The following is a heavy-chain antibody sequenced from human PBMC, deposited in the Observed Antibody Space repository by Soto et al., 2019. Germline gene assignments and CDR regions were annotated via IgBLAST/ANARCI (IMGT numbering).Heavy chain of an antibody. CDR1: GFTFSSYG. Sequence: QVQLVESGGGVVQPGRSLRLSCAASGFTFSSYGMHWVRQAPGKGLEWVAVISYDGSNKYYADSVKGRFTISRDNSKNTLYLQMNSLRAEDTAVYYCAKDTTSWYYYYGMDVWGQGTTVTVSS. CDR3: AKDTTSWYYYYGMDV. D-gene: IGHD1-26*01. V-gene: IGHV3-30*18. J-gene: IGHJ6*02. CDR2: ISYDGSNK.